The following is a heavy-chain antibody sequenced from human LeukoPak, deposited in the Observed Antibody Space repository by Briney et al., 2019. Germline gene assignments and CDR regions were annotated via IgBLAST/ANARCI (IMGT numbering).Heavy chain of an antibody. CDR1: GFTFNSYW. Sequence: GGSLRLSCAASGFTFNSYWMHWVRQAPGKGLVWVSRIDEDGKTIDYADSVKGRFTISRDNAKDTLYLQMSSLRGEDTAVYYCARGPFGSCSSPSCYFFDYWGQGTLVTVSS. D-gene: IGHD2-2*01. J-gene: IGHJ4*02. V-gene: IGHV3-74*01. CDR2: IDEDGKTI. CDR3: ARGPFGSCSSPSCYFFDY.